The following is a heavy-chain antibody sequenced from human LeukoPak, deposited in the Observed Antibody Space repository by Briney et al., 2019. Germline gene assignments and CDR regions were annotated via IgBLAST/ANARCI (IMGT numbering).Heavy chain of an antibody. D-gene: IGHD3-10*01. CDR1: GVSFSGYY. CDR3: ARALRYYYGSGSYYTFAEYFQH. J-gene: IGHJ1*01. Sequence: SETLSLTCAVYGVSFSGYYWSWIRQPPGKGLEWIGEINHSGSTNYNPSLKSRVTISVDTSKNQFSLKLSSVTAADTAVYYCARALRYYYGSGSYYTFAEYFQHWGQGTLVTVSS. CDR2: INHSGST. V-gene: IGHV4-34*01.